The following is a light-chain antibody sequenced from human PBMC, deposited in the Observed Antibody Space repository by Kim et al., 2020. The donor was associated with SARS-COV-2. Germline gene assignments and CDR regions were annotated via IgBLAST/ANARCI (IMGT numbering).Light chain of an antibody. CDR3: QKCDSAPWT. V-gene: IGKV1-27*01. Sequence: DIQLPQSPSSLSASVGDRVTITCRASQDISNYLAWFQLKPGKAPKLLIYAASALQPGVPSRFSGSGSGTDFTLTVTSLQPEDVATYYCQKCDSAPWTFGQGTKVDIK. CDR2: AAS. J-gene: IGKJ1*01. CDR1: QDISNY.